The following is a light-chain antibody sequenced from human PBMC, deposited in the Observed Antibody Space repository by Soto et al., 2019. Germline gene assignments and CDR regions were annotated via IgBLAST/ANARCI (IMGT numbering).Light chain of an antibody. CDR3: QQYSRNPLT. V-gene: IGKV1-5*03. J-gene: IGKJ4*01. Sequence: DIQMTQSPSTLSASVGDRVTITCRASQSVSSWLAWYQQKPGEVPKLLIYKASSLESGVPSRFSGSGSGTEFTLTISSPQPDDFVTYYCQQYSRNPLTFGGGTKVEI. CDR1: QSVSSW. CDR2: KAS.